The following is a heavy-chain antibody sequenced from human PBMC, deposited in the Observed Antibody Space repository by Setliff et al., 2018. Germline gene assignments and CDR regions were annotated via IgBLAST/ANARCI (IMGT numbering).Heavy chain of an antibody. CDR2: INAGNGNT. J-gene: IGHJ6*02. CDR1: GYTFTSYA. V-gene: IGHV1-3*01. D-gene: IGHD3-16*02. CDR3: ARLYYDYVWGSYRLYYYYGMDV. Sequence: GASVKVSCKASGYTFTSYAMHWVRQAPGQRLEWMGWINAGNGNTKYSQKFQGRVTMTRNTSISTAYMELSSLRSEDTAVYYCARLYYDYVWGSYRLYYYYGMDVWGQGTTVTVSS.